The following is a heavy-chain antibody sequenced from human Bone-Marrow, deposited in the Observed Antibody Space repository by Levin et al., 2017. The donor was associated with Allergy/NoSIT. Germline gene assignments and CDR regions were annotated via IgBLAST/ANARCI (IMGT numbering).Heavy chain of an antibody. V-gene: IGHV3-7*04. CDR3: ARGFYYDSWTGYLSKTWFDP. J-gene: IGHJ5*02. D-gene: IGHD3-3*01. CDR1: GFAFSSYW. CDR2: VKQDGSEK. Sequence: GESLKISCAASGFAFSSYWMAWVRQAPGKGLEWVANVKQDGSEKYYAESVKGRLTISRDNDKSSLYLQMSSLRADDTAVYYCARGFYYDSWTGYLSKTWFDPCRQVTLVTVSS.